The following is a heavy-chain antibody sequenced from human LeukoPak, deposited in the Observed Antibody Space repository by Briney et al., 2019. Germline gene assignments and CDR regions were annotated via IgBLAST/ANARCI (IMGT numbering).Heavy chain of an antibody. D-gene: IGHD3-10*01. CDR1: GFTFSSYG. J-gene: IGHJ5*02. V-gene: IGHV3-30*02. Sequence: GGSLRLSCAASGFTFSSYGMHWVRQAPGKGLEWVAFIRYYGSNKYYADSVKGRFTISRDNSKNTLDLQMNSLRAEDTGVYYCAKDLLWFGEPNWFDPWGQGTLVTVSS. CDR3: AKDLLWFGEPNWFDP. CDR2: IRYYGSNK.